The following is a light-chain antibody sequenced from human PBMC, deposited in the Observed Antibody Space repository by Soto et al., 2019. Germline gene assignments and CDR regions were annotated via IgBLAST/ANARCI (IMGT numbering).Light chain of an antibody. Sequence: ETVLTQSPGTLSLSPGERATLSCRASQSVSSSYLAWYQQKPGQAPRLLIFGTSRRATGIPDRFSGSGSGTDFTLTISRLEPEDFAVYYCQQYGTSPRTFGQGTKVEI. CDR3: QQYGTSPRT. J-gene: IGKJ1*01. V-gene: IGKV3-20*01. CDR2: GTS. CDR1: QSVSSSY.